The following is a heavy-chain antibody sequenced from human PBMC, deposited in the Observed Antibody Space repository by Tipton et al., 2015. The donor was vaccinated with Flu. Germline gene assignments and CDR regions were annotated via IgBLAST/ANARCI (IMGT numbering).Heavy chain of an antibody. D-gene: IGHD1-26*01. CDR3: ARYGTYDGSRYFQH. CDR2: IYYSGST. J-gene: IGHJ1*01. V-gene: IGHV4-59*01. CDR1: GGSISSYY. Sequence: TLSLTCTASGGSISSYYWSWIRQPPGKGLEWIGYIYYSGSTNYNPSLKSRVTISVDTSKNQFSLKLSSVTAADTAVYYCARYGTYDGSRYFQHWGQGTLVTVFS.